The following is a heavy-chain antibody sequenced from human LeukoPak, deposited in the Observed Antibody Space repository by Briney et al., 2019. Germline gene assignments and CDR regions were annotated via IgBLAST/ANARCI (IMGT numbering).Heavy chain of an antibody. V-gene: IGHV4-34*01. CDR2: IRHSGST. CDR3: ARSPEYYILTGSDAFDI. Sequence: SETLSLTCAVYGGSFSGYYWSWIRQPPGKGLEWIGEIRHSGSTNYNPSLKSRVTISVDTSKNQFSLKLSSVTAADTAVYYCARSPEYYILTGSDAFDIWGQGTMVTVSS. CDR1: GGSFSGYY. D-gene: IGHD3-9*01. J-gene: IGHJ3*02.